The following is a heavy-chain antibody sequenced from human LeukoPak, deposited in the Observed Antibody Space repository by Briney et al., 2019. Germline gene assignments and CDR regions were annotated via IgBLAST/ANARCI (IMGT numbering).Heavy chain of an antibody. CDR1: GFTFSSYG. CDR3: ARDLTAIGAFDI. J-gene: IGHJ3*02. Sequence: GGSLRLSCAASGFTFSSYGMHWVRQASGKGLEWVAVIWYDGSNKYYADSVKGRFTISRDNSKNTLYLQMNSLRAEDTAVYYCARDLTAIGAFDIWGQGTMVTVSS. V-gene: IGHV3-33*01. D-gene: IGHD2-21*02. CDR2: IWYDGSNK.